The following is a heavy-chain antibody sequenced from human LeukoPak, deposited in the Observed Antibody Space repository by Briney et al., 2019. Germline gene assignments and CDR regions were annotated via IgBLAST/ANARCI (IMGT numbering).Heavy chain of an antibody. D-gene: IGHD3-9*01. V-gene: IGHV1-18*01. J-gene: IGHJ6*03. Sequence: ASVKVSCKASGYTFTSYGISWVRQAPGQGLEWMGWISAYNGNTNYAQKLQGRVTMTTDTSTSTAYMELRSLRSDDTAVYYCARDRRLRYFDWPTYYYYYMDVWGKGTTVTISS. CDR1: GYTFTSYG. CDR3: ARDRRLRYFDWPTYYYYYMDV. CDR2: ISAYNGNT.